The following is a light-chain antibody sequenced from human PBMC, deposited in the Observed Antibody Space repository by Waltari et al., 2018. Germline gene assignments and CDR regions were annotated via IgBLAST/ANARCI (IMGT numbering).Light chain of an antibody. CDR1: ELGDKY. Sequence: SYELTQPPSVSVSPGQTASITCSGDELGDKYACWYQQKPGQSPVLVIYQDTKRPSVSPERFSGSSSGNTATLTIRGTQAMDEADYYCQAWDRGTWVFGGGTKLTVL. V-gene: IGLV3-1*01. CDR3: QAWDRGTWV. CDR2: QDT. J-gene: IGLJ3*02.